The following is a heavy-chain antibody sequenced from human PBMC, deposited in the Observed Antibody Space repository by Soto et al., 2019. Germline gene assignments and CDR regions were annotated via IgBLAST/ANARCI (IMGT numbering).Heavy chain of an antibody. D-gene: IGHD4-4*01. J-gene: IGHJ6*02. Sequence: GASVKVSCKASGYTFTSYAMHWVRQAPGQRLEWMGWINAGNGNTKYSQKFQGRVTITADESTSTAYMELSSLRSEDTAVYYCARPRDYSNSNYGMDVWGQGTTVTVSS. CDR2: INAGNGNT. CDR3: ARPRDYSNSNYGMDV. CDR1: GYTFTSYA. V-gene: IGHV1-3*01.